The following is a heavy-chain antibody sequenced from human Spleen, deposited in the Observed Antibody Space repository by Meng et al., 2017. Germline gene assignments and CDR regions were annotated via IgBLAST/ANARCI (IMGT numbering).Heavy chain of an antibody. CDR3: ARPLTTMVIDAFDI. CDR1: GYSFSSYW. J-gene: IGHJ3*02. Sequence: SCKALGYSFSSYWFGGVRQMPGKGLEWVGIMYPGDGDTRYSPSFQGQVTISADEFISTAYLQWSSLKASDTAMYYCARPLTTMVIDAFDIWGQGTMVTVSS. D-gene: IGHD4-23*01. V-gene: IGHV5-51*01. CDR2: MYPGDGDT.